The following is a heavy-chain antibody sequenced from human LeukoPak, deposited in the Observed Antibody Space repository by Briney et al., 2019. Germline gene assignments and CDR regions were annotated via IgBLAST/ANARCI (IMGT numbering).Heavy chain of an antibody. CDR3: ARGSLDYGYSFGY. V-gene: IGHV3-13*01. Sequence: GGSLRLSCAASGFTFSSYDMHWVRQATGKGPEWVSGIGTAGDTYYPGSVKGRFTISRENAKNSLYFQMNSLRVGDTAVYYCARGSLDYGYSFGYWGQGTLVTVSS. CDR2: IGTAGDT. J-gene: IGHJ4*02. CDR1: GFTFSSYD. D-gene: IGHD4-17*01.